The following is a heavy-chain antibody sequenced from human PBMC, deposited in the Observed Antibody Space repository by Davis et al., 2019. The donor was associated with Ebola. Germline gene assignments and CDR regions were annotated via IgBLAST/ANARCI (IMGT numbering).Heavy chain of an antibody. J-gene: IGHJ4*02. Sequence: ASVKVSCKASGYTFTSYGISWVRQAPGQGLEWMGWISAYNGNTNYAQKLQGRVTMTTDTSTSTAYMELRSLRSDDTAVYYCARDRGYGSGSYFTFDYWGQGTLVTVSS. CDR1: GYTFTSYG. CDR2: ISAYNGNT. D-gene: IGHD3-10*01. CDR3: ARDRGYGSGSYFTFDY. V-gene: IGHV1-18*01.